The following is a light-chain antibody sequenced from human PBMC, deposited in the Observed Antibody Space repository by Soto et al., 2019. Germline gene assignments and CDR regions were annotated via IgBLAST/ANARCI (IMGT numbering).Light chain of an antibody. CDR3: LQDYTYFWV. Sequence: DIQMTQSPSTLSASVGDRVTITCRASQTITRWMAWYQQKPGKAPKLLIYGASTLQGGVSSRFSGSGFGTDFTLTISNLQPEDSATYYCLQDYTYFWVFGQGTKVDIK. V-gene: IGKV1-5*01. CDR1: QTITRW. J-gene: IGKJ2*01. CDR2: GAS.